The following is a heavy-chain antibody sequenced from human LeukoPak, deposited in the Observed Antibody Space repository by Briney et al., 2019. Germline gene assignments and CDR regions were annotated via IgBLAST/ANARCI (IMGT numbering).Heavy chain of an antibody. V-gene: IGHV3-48*01. CDR3: VRVKGSYFDY. J-gene: IGHJ4*02. CDR1: GFPLSSYS. D-gene: IGHD2-15*01. CDR2: ISSSGSAI. Sequence: GGSLRLSCAASGFPLSSYSINWVRQALGKGLEWVSYISSSGSAIYYVDSVKGRFTVSRDNAKNSLFLQMNSPRAEDTAVYYCVRVKGSYFDYWGQGALVTVSS.